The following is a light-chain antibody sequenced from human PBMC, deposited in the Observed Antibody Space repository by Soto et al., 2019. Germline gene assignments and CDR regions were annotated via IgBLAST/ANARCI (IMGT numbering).Light chain of an antibody. V-gene: IGKV3-20*01. Sequence: IVLTQSPATLSLSPGERATISCTASQHVTTTYIAWYQQKFGQAPRLLIYGASTRATGTPDRCTGGGFGTYFPLTISRVEPEDFAVYYCQQYDSSWTFGGGTKVEMK. CDR1: QHVTTTY. CDR2: GAS. CDR3: QQYDSSWT. J-gene: IGKJ4*01.